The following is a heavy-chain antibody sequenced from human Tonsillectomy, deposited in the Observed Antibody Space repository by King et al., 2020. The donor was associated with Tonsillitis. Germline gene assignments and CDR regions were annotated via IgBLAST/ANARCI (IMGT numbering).Heavy chain of an antibody. J-gene: IGHJ4*02. V-gene: IGHV3-48*04. CDR1: VFIFSTYN. Sequence: VQLVESGGGLVEPGGSLRLSCQASVFIFSTYNMNWVRQVPGKGLEWVSYIRSNSKSKYYADSVKGRFSISRDNARSSLYLQMDSLRAEDSGIYYCTRDTDEDENSDWGQGTLVTVSS. CDR2: IRSNSKSK. CDR3: TRDTDEDENSD. D-gene: IGHD2-21*01.